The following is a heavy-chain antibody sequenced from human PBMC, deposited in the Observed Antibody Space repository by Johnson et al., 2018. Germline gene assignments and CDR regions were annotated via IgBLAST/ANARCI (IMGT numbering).Heavy chain of an antibody. D-gene: IGHD3-10*01. V-gene: IGHV4-4*02. CDR3: ASLRGDAFDI. J-gene: IGHJ3*02. Sequence: QVQLQESGPGLVKPSGTLSLTCAVSGGSISSDNWWSWVRQPPGKGLEWTWEISHSGNTNYNPSLKRRVIISLDNSKNQFSLKLSSVTAADTAIYHCASLRGDAFDIWGQGTMVTVSS. CDR1: GGSISSDNW. CDR2: ISHSGNT.